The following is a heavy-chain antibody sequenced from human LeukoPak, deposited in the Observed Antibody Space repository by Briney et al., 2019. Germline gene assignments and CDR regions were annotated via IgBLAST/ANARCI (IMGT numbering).Heavy chain of an antibody. D-gene: IGHD1-14*01. CDR1: GFTFSTKY. CDR2: IYSGGGT. CDR3: AISTGFSYIFDY. Sequence: GGSLRLSCAASGFTFSTKYMTWVRQAPGKGLEWGSVIYSGGGTYYADSVKGRFTISRDNSKNTLYLQMNSLRAEDTAVYYCAISTGFSYIFDYWGQGTLVTVSS. V-gene: IGHV3-53*01. J-gene: IGHJ4*02.